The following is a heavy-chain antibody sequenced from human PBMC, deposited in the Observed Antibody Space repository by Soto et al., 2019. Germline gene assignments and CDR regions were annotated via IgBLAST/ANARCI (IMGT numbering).Heavy chain of an antibody. J-gene: IGHJ3*02. V-gene: IGHV4-34*01. CDR2: TSHSGGT. Sequence: QVQLQQWGAGLLKPSETLSLTCAVYGGFVSSGSYYWSWIRPPPGKGLEWIGETSHSGGTHFNTSLKSRVTISGDTSKNQFSLKMSSVTAADTALYYCARVERGTATTVVDAFDIWGPGTMVTVSS. CDR1: GGFVSSGSYY. D-gene: IGHD1-1*01. CDR3: ARVERGTATTVVDAFDI.